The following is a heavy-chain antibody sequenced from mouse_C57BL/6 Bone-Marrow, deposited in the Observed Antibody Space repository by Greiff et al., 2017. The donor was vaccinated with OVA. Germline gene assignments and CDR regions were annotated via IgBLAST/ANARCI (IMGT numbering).Heavy chain of an antibody. J-gene: IGHJ4*01. V-gene: IGHV5-6*02. Sequence: EVKLVESGGDLVKPGGSLKLSCAASGFTFSSYGMSWVRQTPDKRLEWVATISSGGSYTYYPDSVKGRFTISRDNAKNTLYLQMSRLKSEDTAMYYCAREGPYYYGSSSLAMDYWGQGTSVTVSS. CDR2: ISSGGSYT. CDR3: AREGPYYYGSSSLAMDY. CDR1: GFTFSSYG. D-gene: IGHD1-1*01.